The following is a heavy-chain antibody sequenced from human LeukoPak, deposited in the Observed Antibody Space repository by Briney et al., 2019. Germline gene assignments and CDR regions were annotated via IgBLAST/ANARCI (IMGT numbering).Heavy chain of an antibody. CDR1: GGSISSGSYY. D-gene: IGHD4-23*01. J-gene: IGHJ5*02. V-gene: IGHV4-61*02. Sequence: SETLSLTCTVSGGSISSGSYYWSWIRQPAGKGLEWIGRIYTSGSTNYNPSLKSRVTISVDRSKNQFSLKLSSVTAADTAVYYCARDYGGNSAVGWFDPWGQGTLVTVSS. CDR2: IYTSGST. CDR3: ARDYGGNSAVGWFDP.